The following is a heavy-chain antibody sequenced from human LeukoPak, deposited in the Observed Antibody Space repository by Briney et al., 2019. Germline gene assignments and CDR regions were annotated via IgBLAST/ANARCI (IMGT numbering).Heavy chain of an antibody. D-gene: IGHD1-20*01. V-gene: IGHV4-39*01. Sequence: ASETLSLTCTVSGGSISSSSYYWGWIRQPPGKGLEWIGSIYYSGSTYYNPSLKSRVTISVDTSKNQFSLKLSSVTAADTAVYYCARQARYNWNWFDPWSQGTLVTVSS. CDR3: ARQARYNWNWFDP. J-gene: IGHJ5*02. CDR1: GGSISSSSYY. CDR2: IYYSGST.